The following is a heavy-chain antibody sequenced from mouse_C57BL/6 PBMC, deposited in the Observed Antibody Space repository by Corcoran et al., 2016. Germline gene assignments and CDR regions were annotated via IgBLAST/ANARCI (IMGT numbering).Heavy chain of an antibody. Sequence: EVQLQQSGPELVKPGASVKIPCKASGYTFTDYNMDWVKQSHGKSLEWIGDINPNNGGTIYNQKFKGKATLTVDKFSSTAYMELRSLTSEDTAVYYCARSPSYYYGSNWYFDVWGTGTTVTVSS. CDR2: INPNNGGT. J-gene: IGHJ1*03. V-gene: IGHV1-18*01. CDR3: ARSPSYYYGSNWYFDV. D-gene: IGHD1-1*01. CDR1: GYTFTDYN.